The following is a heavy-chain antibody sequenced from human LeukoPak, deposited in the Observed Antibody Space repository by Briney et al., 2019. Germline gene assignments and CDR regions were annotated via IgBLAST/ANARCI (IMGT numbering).Heavy chain of an antibody. V-gene: IGHV4-59*01. D-gene: IGHD2-21*02. CDR2: IYYSGST. J-gene: IGHJ6*03. CDR3: ARVTSCGGDCYFSDYYYYMDV. CDR1: GGSISSYY. Sequence: SETLSLTCTVSGGSISSYYWSWIRQPPGKGLEWIGYIYYSGSTNYNPSLKSRVTISVDTSKNQFSLKLSSVTAADTAVCYCARVTSCGGDCYFSDYYYYMDVWGKGTTVTISS.